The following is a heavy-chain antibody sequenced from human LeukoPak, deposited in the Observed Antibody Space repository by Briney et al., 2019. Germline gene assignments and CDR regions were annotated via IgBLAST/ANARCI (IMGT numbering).Heavy chain of an antibody. J-gene: IGHJ3*02. Sequence: PSETLFLTCTVSGGSISSYYWSWIRQPPGKGLEWIGYIYYSGSTNYNPSLKSRVTISVDTSKNQFSLKLGSVTAADTAVYYCARDLRGRDGYNKFDAFDIWGQGTMVTVSS. CDR1: GGSISSYY. V-gene: IGHV4-59*01. CDR3: ARDLRGRDGYNKFDAFDI. CDR2: IYYSGST. D-gene: IGHD5-24*01.